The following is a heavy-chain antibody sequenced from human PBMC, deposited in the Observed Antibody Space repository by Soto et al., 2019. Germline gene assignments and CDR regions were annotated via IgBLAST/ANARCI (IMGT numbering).Heavy chain of an antibody. CDR1: GFTFSSYG. Sequence: GGALRLSCAASGFTFSSYGMHWVRQAPGKGLEWVAVISYDGSNKYYADSVKGRFTISRDNSKNTLYLQMNSLRAEDTAVYYCAKGASTAMVTDYFDYWGQGTLVTVSS. D-gene: IGHD5-18*01. V-gene: IGHV3-30*18. CDR2: ISYDGSNK. CDR3: AKGASTAMVTDYFDY. J-gene: IGHJ4*02.